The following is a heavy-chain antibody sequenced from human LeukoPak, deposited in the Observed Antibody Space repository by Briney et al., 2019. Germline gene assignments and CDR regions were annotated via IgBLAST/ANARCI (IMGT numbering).Heavy chain of an antibody. D-gene: IGHD3-10*01. J-gene: IGHJ5*02. V-gene: IGHV3-48*04. CDR3: ATDLIHYYASGAKT. CDR2: ISSSGSTI. Sequence: GGSLRLSCVGSGFIFSSYSMNWVRQAPGKGLEWVSYISSSGSTIYYADSVKGRFTISRDNAKNSLFLQMNSLRAEDTAVYYCATDLIHYYASGAKTWGQGTLVTVSS. CDR1: GFIFSSYS.